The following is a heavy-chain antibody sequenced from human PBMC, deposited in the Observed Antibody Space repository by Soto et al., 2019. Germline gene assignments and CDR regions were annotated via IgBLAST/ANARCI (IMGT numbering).Heavy chain of an antibody. CDR3: ARGDCVGGTCYSLAGSFYYYMDV. J-gene: IGHJ6*03. Sequence: EVQLVESGGGLVQPGWSLRLSCAASGFTFGNYWMYWVRQAPGKGLVWVSRINSDGSVSSYADSVKGRLTISRDNVKNTLYLQMDSLRVEDTAVYYCARGDCVGGTCYSLAGSFYYYMDVWGKGTTVTVFS. CDR2: INSDGSVS. CDR1: GFTFGNYW. D-gene: IGHD2-15*01. V-gene: IGHV3-74*01.